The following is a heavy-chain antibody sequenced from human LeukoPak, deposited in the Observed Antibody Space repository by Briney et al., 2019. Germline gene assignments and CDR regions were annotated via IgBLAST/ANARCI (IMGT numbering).Heavy chain of an antibody. V-gene: IGHV3-30*04. CDR3: ARDNSSSFDY. CDR1: GFTFSSYA. D-gene: IGHD6-13*01. CDR2: ISYDGSNK. Sequence: GGTLRLSCAASGFTFSSYAMHWVRQAPGKGLEWVAVISYDGSNKYYADSVKGRFTISRDNTKNSLYLQMNSLRAEDTAVYYCARDNSSSFDYWGQGTLVTVSS. J-gene: IGHJ4*02.